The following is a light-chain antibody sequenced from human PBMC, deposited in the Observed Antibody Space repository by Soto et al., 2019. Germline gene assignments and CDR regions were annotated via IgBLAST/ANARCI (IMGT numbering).Light chain of an antibody. V-gene: IGLV1-40*01. CDR2: GNS. CDR1: SSNIGAGYD. J-gene: IGLJ3*02. CDR3: QSYDSSLSGWV. Sequence: QSVLTQPPSVSGAPGQRVTISCTGSSSNIGAGYDVHWYQQLPGTAPKLLIYGNSNRPSGVPVRFAGSKSGTSASLAITGLQAEDEADYSCQSYDSSLSGWVFGVWPQLTVL.